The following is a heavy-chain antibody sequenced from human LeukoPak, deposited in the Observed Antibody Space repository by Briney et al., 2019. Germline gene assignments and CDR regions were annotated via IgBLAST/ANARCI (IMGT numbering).Heavy chain of an antibody. V-gene: IGHV3-30-3*01. Sequence: GGSLRLSCAASGFTFSSYAMHWVRQAPGKGLEWVAVISYDGSNKYYADSVKGRFTISRDNSKNTLYLQMNSLRAEDTAVYYCAKETQGTTWGQGTLVTVSS. J-gene: IGHJ5*02. CDR1: GFTFSSYA. CDR3: AKETQGTT. CDR2: ISYDGSNK.